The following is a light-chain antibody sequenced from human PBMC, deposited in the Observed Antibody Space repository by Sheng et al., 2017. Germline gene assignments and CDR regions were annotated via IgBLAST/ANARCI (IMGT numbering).Light chain of an antibody. CDR3: QQYGTSPYT. CDR1: QSITSSY. J-gene: IGKJ2*01. Sequence: EIVLTQSPGTLSLSPGERATFSCRASQSITSSYLAWYQQKPGQAPRILIYGASNRATGIPDRLSGSGSGTDFTLTISRLEPEDFAVYYCQQYGTSPYTLAEGTKLEI. CDR2: GAS. V-gene: IGKV3-20*01.